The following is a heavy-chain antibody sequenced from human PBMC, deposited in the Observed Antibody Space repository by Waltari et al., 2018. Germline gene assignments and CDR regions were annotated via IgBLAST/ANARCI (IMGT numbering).Heavy chain of an antibody. V-gene: IGHV4-38-2*02. Sequence: QVQLQESGPRLVKPSETLSLTCTVSEYSFSPGFYWGWVRQSPGKGLEWIGSIYHLGNTRYNPPLSSRVAVSMDMSKNQFSLRLTSVTAADTAVYYCARHRLDRGDSFDFWGQGALVTVSS. D-gene: IGHD3-22*01. CDR3: ARHRLDRGDSFDF. J-gene: IGHJ4*02. CDR2: IYHLGNT. CDR1: EYSFSPGFY.